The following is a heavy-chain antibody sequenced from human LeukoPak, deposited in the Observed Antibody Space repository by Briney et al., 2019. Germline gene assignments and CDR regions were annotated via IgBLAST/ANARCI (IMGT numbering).Heavy chain of an antibody. V-gene: IGHV4-61*02. D-gene: IGHD3-22*01. CDR2: IYTSGST. CDR1: GGSISSGSYY. CDR3: ARDRFRGYYDY. Sequence: SQTLSLTCTVSGGSISSGSYYWSWIRQPAGKGLEWTGRIYTSGSTNYNPSLKSRVTISVDTSKNQFSLKLSSVTAADTAVYYCARDRFRGYYDYWGQGTLVTVSS. J-gene: IGHJ4*02.